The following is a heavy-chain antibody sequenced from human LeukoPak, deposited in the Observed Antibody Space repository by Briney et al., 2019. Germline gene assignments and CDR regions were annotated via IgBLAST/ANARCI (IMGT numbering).Heavy chain of an antibody. V-gene: IGHV1-46*01. CDR2: INPSGGST. Sequence: GASVKVSCKASGYTFTSYYMHWVRQAPGQGLEWMGNINPSGGSTSYAQKFQGRVTMTRDTSTSTVYMELSSLRSEDTAFYYCARELSGGYFDYWGQGTLVTVSS. CDR3: ARELSGGYFDY. D-gene: IGHD2-15*01. J-gene: IGHJ4*02. CDR1: GYTFTSYY.